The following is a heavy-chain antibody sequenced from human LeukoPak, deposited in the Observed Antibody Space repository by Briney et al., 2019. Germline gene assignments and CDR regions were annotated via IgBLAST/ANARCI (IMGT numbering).Heavy chain of an antibody. J-gene: IGHJ4*02. CDR2: NNPNSGST. CDR3: AREERTSQYCGGDCYLDY. CDR1: GYTFTGYY. Sequence: GATVKLFCRASGYTFTGYYMHWVRHAPGQGLEEMGWNNPNSGSTIYAQKFQSRVTMTRDTSISTAYMELSRLRSDDTAVYYCAREERTSQYCGGDCYLDYWGQGTLVTVSS. V-gene: IGHV1-2*02. D-gene: IGHD2-21*02.